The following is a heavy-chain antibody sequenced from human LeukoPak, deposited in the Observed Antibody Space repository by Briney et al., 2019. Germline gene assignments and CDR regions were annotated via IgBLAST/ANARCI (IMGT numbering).Heavy chain of an antibody. CDR3: ARQGVPGLLYFDS. V-gene: IGHV5-51*01. D-gene: IGHD2/OR15-2a*01. Sequence: GEALKISCKGSGYSFTCYWIGWVRQMPGKGLEWMAIIYPGDSDTRYSPSCQGQVTISADKSISTAYLQWSSLKASDTAIYYCARQGVPGLLYFDSWGQGTLVTVSS. CDR1: GYSFTCYW. CDR2: IYPGDSDT. J-gene: IGHJ4*02.